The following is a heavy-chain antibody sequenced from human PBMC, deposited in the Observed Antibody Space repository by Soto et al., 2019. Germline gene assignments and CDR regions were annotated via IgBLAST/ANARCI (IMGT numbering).Heavy chain of an antibody. J-gene: IGHJ4*02. Sequence: PSETLSLTCTVSVDSVSSDNDYWSWIRQPPGKGLEWIGYIYSGGSTKYNASLKSRVTISLDTSRNQLSLKLTSVTAADTAVYYCARDTSGYSRALDYWGQGTLVTVPQ. D-gene: IGHD5-18*01. CDR2: IYSGGST. CDR3: ARDTSGYSRALDY. V-gene: IGHV4-61*01. CDR1: VDSVSSDNDY.